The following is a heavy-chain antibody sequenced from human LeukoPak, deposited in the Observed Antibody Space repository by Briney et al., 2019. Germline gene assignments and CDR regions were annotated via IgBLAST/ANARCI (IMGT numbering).Heavy chain of an antibody. Sequence: GGSLRLSCAASGFTFNSYAMTWVRQAPGKGLEWVSPIYGGGNFTYYTDSVKGRFTISRDNSKNTLYLQMNSLRAEDTGVYYCAKSSLQVTAVADRFDYWGQGTLVTVSS. J-gene: IGHJ4*02. CDR1: GFTFNSYA. D-gene: IGHD6-19*01. CDR3: AKSSLQVTAVADRFDY. V-gene: IGHV3-23*01. CDR2: IYGGGNFT.